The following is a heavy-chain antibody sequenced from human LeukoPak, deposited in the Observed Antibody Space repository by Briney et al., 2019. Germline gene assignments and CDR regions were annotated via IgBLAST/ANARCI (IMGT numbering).Heavy chain of an antibody. CDR2: IFSDSSAI. D-gene: IGHD3-10*01. Sequence: GGSLRLSCAASGFTFSSYSMNWVRQAPGKGLEWVSFIFSDSSAIYYADSVKGRFTISRDKAENSLYLQMNSLRDEDTAVYYWARAPLVRGFILPFDYGAQGPLVSVPS. CDR3: ARAPLVRGFILPFDY. J-gene: IGHJ4*02. CDR1: GFTFSSYS. V-gene: IGHV3-48*02.